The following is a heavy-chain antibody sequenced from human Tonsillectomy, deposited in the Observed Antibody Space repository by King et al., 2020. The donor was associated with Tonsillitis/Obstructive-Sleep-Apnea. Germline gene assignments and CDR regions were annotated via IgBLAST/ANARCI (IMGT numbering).Heavy chain of an antibody. V-gene: IGHV3-23*04. D-gene: IGHD6-13*01. CDR3: AKEALAAAGSFFDY. Sequence: VQLVESGGGLVQPGGSLRLSCAASGFTFSSYAMSWVRQAPGKGLEWVSALGGRGGSTYYADSVKGRFTISRDMSMHTLYLQMNSLRAEDTAVYYCAKEALAAAGSFFDYWGQGTLVTVSS. CDR2: LGGRGGST. J-gene: IGHJ4*02. CDR1: GFTFSSYA.